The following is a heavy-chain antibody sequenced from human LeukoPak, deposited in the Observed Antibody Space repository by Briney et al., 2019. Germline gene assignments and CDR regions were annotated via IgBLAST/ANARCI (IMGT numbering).Heavy chain of an antibody. CDR1: GFTFSSYA. D-gene: IGHD3-10*01. J-gene: IGHJ6*04. Sequence: GGSLRLSCAASGFTFSSYAMSWVRQAPGKGLEWVSAISGSGGSTYYADSVKGRFTISRDYSKNTLYLQMNSLRAEDTAVYYCAKDIGGDTMVRGVYYYYYYGMDVWGKGTTVTVSS. V-gene: IGHV3-23*01. CDR2: ISGSGGST. CDR3: AKDIGGDTMVRGVYYYYYYGMDV.